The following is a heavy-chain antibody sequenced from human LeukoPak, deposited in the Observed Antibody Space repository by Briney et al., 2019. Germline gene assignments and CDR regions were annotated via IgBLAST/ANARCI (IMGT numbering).Heavy chain of an antibody. CDR2: ISAYNGNT. CDR3: ARETNLAVAGGAFDI. D-gene: IGHD6-19*01. Sequence: ASVKVSCKASGYTFTSYGISWVRRAPGQGLEWMGWISAYNGNTNYAQKLQGRVTMTTDTSTSTAYMELRSLRSDDTAVYYCARETNLAVAGGAFDIWGQGTVVTVSS. J-gene: IGHJ3*02. CDR1: GYTFTSYG. V-gene: IGHV1-18*01.